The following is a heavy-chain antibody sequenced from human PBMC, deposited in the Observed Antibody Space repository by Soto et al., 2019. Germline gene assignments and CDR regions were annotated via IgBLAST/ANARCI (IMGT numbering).Heavy chain of an antibody. Sequence: GGSLRLSCAASGFTFSRFSMHWVRQAPGKGLAWVAVISYDGSNTHYAESVKGRFNISRDDSKNAVYLQMNNLRGEDSAVYYCARDHGMFLSYYYYGMDVWGQGTTVTVSS. D-gene: IGHD3-10*02. J-gene: IGHJ6*02. CDR1: GFTFSRFS. CDR3: ARDHGMFLSYYYYGMDV. V-gene: IGHV3-30-3*01. CDR2: ISYDGSNT.